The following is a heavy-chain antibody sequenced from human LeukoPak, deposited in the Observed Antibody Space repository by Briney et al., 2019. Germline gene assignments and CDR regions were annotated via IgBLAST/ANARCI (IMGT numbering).Heavy chain of an antibody. J-gene: IGHJ4*02. Sequence: GGSLRLYCAASGFTFSNAWMSWVRQAPGKGLEWVGRIKSKTDGGTTDYGAPVKGRFTISRDDSKNTLYLQMNSLKTEDTAVYYCTTVRFGENKLDFWGQGTLVTVSS. D-gene: IGHD3-10*01. CDR1: GFTFSNAW. V-gene: IGHV3-15*01. CDR3: TTVRFGENKLDF. CDR2: IKSKTDGGTT.